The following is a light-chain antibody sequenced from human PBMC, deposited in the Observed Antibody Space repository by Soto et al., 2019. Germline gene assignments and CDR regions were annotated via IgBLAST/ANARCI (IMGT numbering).Light chain of an antibody. CDR2: ENN. CDR1: TSNIGNNY. J-gene: IGLJ3*02. Sequence: QSVLTQPPSVSAASGQKVTISCSGRTSNIGNNYVYWYQQLPGTAPKLLIYENNKRASGIPDRFSGSKSGTSATLGITGLQTGEEADYYCGTWDSSLSAGVFGGGTKLTVL. V-gene: IGLV1-51*01. CDR3: GTWDSSLSAGV.